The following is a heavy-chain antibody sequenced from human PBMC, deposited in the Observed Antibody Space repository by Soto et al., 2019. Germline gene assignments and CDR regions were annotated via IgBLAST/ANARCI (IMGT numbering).Heavy chain of an antibody. J-gene: IGHJ4*02. CDR3: ARASSIAALYYFDY. D-gene: IGHD6-6*01. CDR2: IYYSGST. V-gene: IGHV4-31*03. Sequence: PSETLSLTCTVSGGSISSGGYYWSWIRQHPGKGLEWIGYIYYSGSTYYNPSLKSRVTISVDTSKNQFSLKLSSVTAADTAMYYCARASSIAALYYFDYWGQGTLVTVSS. CDR1: GGSISSGGYY.